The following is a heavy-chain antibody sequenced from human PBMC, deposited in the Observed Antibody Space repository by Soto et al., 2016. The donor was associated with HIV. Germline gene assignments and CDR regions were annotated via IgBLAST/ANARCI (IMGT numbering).Heavy chain of an antibody. CDR3: ARERYSSRWFDAFDI. CDR1: GYTFTGYY. CDR2: ISAYNGNT. V-gene: IGHV1-18*04. Sequence: QVQLVQSGAEVKKPGASVKVSCKASGYTFTGYYMHWVRQAPGQGLEWMGWISAYNGNTNYAQKLQGRVTMTTDTSTSTAYMELRSLRSDDTAVYYCARERYSSRWFDAFDIWGQGTMVTVSS. J-gene: IGHJ3*02. D-gene: IGHD6-13*01.